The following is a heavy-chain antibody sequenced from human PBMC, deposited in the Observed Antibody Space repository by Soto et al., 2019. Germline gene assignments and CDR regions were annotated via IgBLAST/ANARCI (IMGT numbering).Heavy chain of an antibody. CDR1: GYRFTSYD. D-gene: IGHD3-22*01. J-gene: IGHJ4*02. CDR3: ARGLNYYDSSGFEY. V-gene: IGHV1-8*01. CDR2: MNPNSGNR. Sequence: ASVKVSCKASGYRFTSYDINWVRQATGQGLEWMGWMNPNSGNRGFAQKFQGRVTMTSNTSISTVYMELSSLRSDDTAVYYCARGLNYYDSSGFEYSGQGSLVTVSS.